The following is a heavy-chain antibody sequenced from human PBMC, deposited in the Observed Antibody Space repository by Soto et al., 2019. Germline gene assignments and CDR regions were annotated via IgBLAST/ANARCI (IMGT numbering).Heavy chain of an antibody. D-gene: IGHD3-9*01. J-gene: IGHJ6*03. CDR1: GGSFSGYY. CDR3: ARGRPYYDILTGYYSDYYMDV. CDR2: INHSGST. V-gene: IGHV4-34*01. Sequence: SETLSLTCAVYGGSFSGYYWSWIRQPPGKGLEWIGEINHSGSTNYSPSLKSRVTISVDTSKNQFSLKLSSVTAADTAVYYCARGRPYYDILTGYYSDYYMDVWGKGTTVTVSS.